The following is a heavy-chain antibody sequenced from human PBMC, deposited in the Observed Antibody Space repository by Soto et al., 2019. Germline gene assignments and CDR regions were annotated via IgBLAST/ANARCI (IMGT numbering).Heavy chain of an antibody. Sequence: GSLRLSCAASGFTISSYAMPWVRQAPGKGLEWVSAISASGGTTYYADSVKGRFTISRDNSKNTLYLQMNSLRADDTAVYYCANPPKVGATYYYYYGLDVWGQGTTVTVSS. CDR1: GFTISSYA. D-gene: IGHD1-26*01. CDR3: ANPPKVGATYYYYYGLDV. J-gene: IGHJ6*02. V-gene: IGHV3-23*01. CDR2: ISASGGTT.